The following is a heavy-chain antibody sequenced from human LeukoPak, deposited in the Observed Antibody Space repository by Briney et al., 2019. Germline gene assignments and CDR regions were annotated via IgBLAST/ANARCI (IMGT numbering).Heavy chain of an antibody. CDR2: ISSSGSTI. CDR3: ARTKDYYYDSSGYYGY. Sequence: GGSLRLSCAASGFTFSDYYTSWIRQAPGKGLEWVSYISSSGSTIYYADSVKGRFTISRDNAKNSLYLQMNSLRAEDTAVYYCARTKDYYYDSSGYYGYWGQGTLVTVSS. V-gene: IGHV3-11*04. CDR1: GFTFSDYY. J-gene: IGHJ4*02. D-gene: IGHD3-22*01.